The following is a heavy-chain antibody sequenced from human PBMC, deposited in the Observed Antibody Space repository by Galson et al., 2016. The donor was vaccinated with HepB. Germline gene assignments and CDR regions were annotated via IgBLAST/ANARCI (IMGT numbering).Heavy chain of an antibody. CDR1: GFTLSGYS. CDR2: ISSSSNYK. D-gene: IGHD5-24*01. CDR3: ARLDDYTSSYDQ. J-gene: IGHJ4*02. V-gene: IGHV3-21*01. Sequence: SLRLSCAASGFTLSGYSMNWVRQAPGKGLEWVLSISSSSNYKYQADSLKGRFTISRDNAKNSLYLQMNSLRAEDTAVYYCARLDDYTSSYDQWGRGTLVTVSS.